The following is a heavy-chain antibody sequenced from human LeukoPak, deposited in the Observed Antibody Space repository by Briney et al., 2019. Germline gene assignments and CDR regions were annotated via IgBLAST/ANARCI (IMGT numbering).Heavy chain of an antibody. V-gene: IGHV4-59*01. Sequence: SETLSLTCTVSGGSISSYYWSWIRQPPGKGLEWIGYIYYSGSTNYNPSLKSRVTISVDTSKNQFSLKLSSVTAADTAVYYCARGYSSSWYPPAAFDIWGQGTMVTVSS. CDR3: ARGYSSSWYPPAAFDI. D-gene: IGHD6-13*01. CDR1: GGSISSYY. J-gene: IGHJ3*02. CDR2: IYYSGST.